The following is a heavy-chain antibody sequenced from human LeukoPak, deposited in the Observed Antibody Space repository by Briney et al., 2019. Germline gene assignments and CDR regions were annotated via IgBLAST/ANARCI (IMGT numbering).Heavy chain of an antibody. V-gene: IGHV3-64*01. CDR1: GFTFSNYA. D-gene: IGHD4-17*01. CDR3: ARGSWTTVTTPLDY. J-gene: IGHJ4*02. Sequence: GGSLRLSCAASGFTFSNYAMHWVRQAPGKGLEYVSAISRNGGSTYYANSVKGRFTISRDNSKNTLYLQMGSLRAEDMAVYYCARGSWTTVTTPLDYWGQGTLVTVSS. CDR2: ISRNGGST.